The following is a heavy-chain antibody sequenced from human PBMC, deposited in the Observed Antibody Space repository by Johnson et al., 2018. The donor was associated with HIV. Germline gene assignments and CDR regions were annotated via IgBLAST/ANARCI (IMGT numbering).Heavy chain of an antibody. Sequence: MMLVESGGSVVRPGGSLRLSCLGTGFIFENYGMSWVRQAPGTGLQWVSGINWNGDTTTYADPVKGRFTVSRANAKRSLDLQLNSLRDDDTALYYCATLTVRSRAFDIWGQGTLVTVSS. V-gene: IGHV3-20*04. D-gene: IGHD4-17*01. CDR2: INWNGDTT. CDR1: GFIFENYG. CDR3: ATLTVRSRAFDI. J-gene: IGHJ3*02.